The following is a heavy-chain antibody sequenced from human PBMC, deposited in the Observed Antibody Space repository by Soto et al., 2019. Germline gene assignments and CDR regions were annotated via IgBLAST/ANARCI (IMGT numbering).Heavy chain of an antibody. CDR1: GGTFSSYA. V-gene: IGHV1-69*01. CDR2: IIPIFGTA. CDR3: ARDDYGGNEGYNYYGMDV. J-gene: IGHJ6*02. D-gene: IGHD4-17*01. Sequence: QVQLVQSGAEVKKPGSLVKVSCKASGGTFSSYAISWVRQAPGQGLEWMGGIIPIFGTANYAQKFQGRVTITADESTSTAYMELSSLRSEDTAVYYCARDDYGGNEGYNYYGMDVWGQGTTVTVSS.